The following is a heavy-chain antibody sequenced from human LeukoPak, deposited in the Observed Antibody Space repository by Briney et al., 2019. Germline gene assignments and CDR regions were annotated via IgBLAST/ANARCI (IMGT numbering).Heavy chain of an antibody. J-gene: IGHJ5*02. CDR1: GFAFSNYW. CDR3: ARDFRQDNWFDP. V-gene: IGHV3-74*01. Sequence: GGSPRLSCAASGFAFSNYWLHWVRQAPGKGLEWVARINTHGSSTNYADSVKGRFTISRDNAKNSLYLQMNSLRAEDTAVYYCARDFRQDNWFDPWGQGTLVTVSS. CDR2: INTHGSST.